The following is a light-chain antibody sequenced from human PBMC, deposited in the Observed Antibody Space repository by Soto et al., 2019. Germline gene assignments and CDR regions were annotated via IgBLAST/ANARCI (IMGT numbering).Light chain of an antibody. CDR3: QQYDSSPRT. CDR1: QSVSSSY. CDR2: GAS. J-gene: IGKJ1*01. V-gene: IGKV3-20*01. Sequence: EIVLTQSPGTLSLSPGERATLSCRASQSVSSSYLAWYQQKPGQAPSLLIYGASSRATGIPDRFSGSGSGTDFTLTISRLEPEDFAVYSCQQYDSSPRTFGQGSMV.